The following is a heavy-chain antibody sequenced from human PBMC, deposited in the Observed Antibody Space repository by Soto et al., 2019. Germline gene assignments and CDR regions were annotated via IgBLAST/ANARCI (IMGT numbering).Heavy chain of an antibody. CDR3: ARDARGTRGFDEMDI. CDR2: INPNSGDT. J-gene: IGHJ6*02. Sequence: ASVKVSCKASGYIFTGYQIHWVRKAPGRGLEWMGWINPNSGDTEYAQNFQGRVTMTRDTSFNLVYMEMSGLMSDDTAVYYCARDARGTRGFDEMDIWGQGTTVTVSS. D-gene: IGHD3-9*01. CDR1: GYIFTGYQ. V-gene: IGHV1-2*02.